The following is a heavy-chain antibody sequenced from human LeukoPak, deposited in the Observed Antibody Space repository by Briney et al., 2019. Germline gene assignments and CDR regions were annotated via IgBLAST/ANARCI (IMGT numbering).Heavy chain of an antibody. CDR2: INQDGSDK. D-gene: IGHD2-2*01. Sequence: GGSLRLSCAASGFTFNKYWMTWVRQAPGKGLEWVANINQDGSDKRYVDAVKGRFTSSRDNARNSLNLQVDSLRAEDTAVYFCARYCTSAKCNRGFDYWGQGTLVIVSS. CDR1: GFTFNKYW. CDR3: ARYCTSAKCNRGFDY. V-gene: IGHV3-7*01. J-gene: IGHJ4*02.